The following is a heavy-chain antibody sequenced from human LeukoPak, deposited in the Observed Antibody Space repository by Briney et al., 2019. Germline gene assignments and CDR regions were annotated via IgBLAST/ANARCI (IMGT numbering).Heavy chain of an antibody. CDR3: ARDRNVLRYFDWYLPFDY. CDR1: GGTFSSYA. V-gene: IGHV1-69*01. Sequence: ASVKVSCKASGGTFSSYAISWVRQAPGQGLEWMGGIIPIFGTANYAQKFQGRVTITADESTSTAYLELSSLRSEDTAVYYCARDRNVLRYFDWYLPFDYWGQGTLVTVSS. J-gene: IGHJ4*02. CDR2: IIPIFGTA. D-gene: IGHD3-9*01.